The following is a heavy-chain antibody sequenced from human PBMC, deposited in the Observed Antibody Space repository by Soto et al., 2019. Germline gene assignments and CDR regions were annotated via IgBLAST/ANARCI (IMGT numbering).Heavy chain of an antibody. V-gene: IGHV3-11*05. CDR1: GFTFSDYY. CDR3: ARGEWFPRGYGMDV. D-gene: IGHD3-3*01. Sequence: PGGSLRLSCAASGFTFSDYYMSWIRQAPGKGLEWVSYISSSSSYTNYADSVKGRFTISRDNAKNSLYLQMNSLRAEDTAVYYCARGEWFPRGYGMDVWGRGTTVTVSS. CDR2: ISSSSSYT. J-gene: IGHJ6*02.